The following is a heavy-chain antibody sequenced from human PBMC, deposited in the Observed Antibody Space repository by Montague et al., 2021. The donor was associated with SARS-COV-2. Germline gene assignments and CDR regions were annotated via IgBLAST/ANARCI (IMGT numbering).Heavy chain of an antibody. D-gene: IGHD3-16*01. Sequence: SETLSLTRTVSGGSISSYCWCWIRQPPGKGLEWIGNVYYTGNTHYNPSLNSRVTISVDRSKNQYSLKLSSVTGADTAVYYCARDGGHWAFDVWGRGTMVTVSS. J-gene: IGHJ3*01. V-gene: IGHV4-59*01. CDR1: GGSISSYC. CDR3: ARDGGHWAFDV. CDR2: VYYTGNT.